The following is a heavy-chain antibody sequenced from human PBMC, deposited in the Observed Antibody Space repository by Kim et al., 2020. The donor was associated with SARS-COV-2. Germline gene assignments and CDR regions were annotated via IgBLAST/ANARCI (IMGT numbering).Heavy chain of an antibody. J-gene: IGHJ4*02. CDR1: GVAFRNYA. V-gene: IGHV3-23*01. CDR3: AKESSGSSGYFDY. D-gene: IGHD6-6*01. CDR2: ISDSADRI. Sequence: GGSLRLSCAASGVAFRNYAMSWVRQAPGKGLEWVSGISDSADRIYYADSGKGRLTISRDNSKSTLYLPMNGLRAADTAVYYCAKESSGSSGYFDYCGQGTLVTVSS.